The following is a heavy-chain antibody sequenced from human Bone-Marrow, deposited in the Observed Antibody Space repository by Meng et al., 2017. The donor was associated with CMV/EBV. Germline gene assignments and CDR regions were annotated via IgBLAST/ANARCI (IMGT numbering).Heavy chain of an antibody. CDR3: ARDRRTRYCSSTSCHPAYYYGMDV. D-gene: IGHD2-2*01. J-gene: IGHJ6*02. CDR2: IYYSGST. V-gene: IGHV4-30-4*08. Sequence: LRLSCTVSGGSISSGDYYWSWIRQPPGKGLEWIGYIYYSGSTYYNPSLKSQVTISVDTSKNQFSLKLSSVTAADTAVYYCARDRRTRYCSSTSCHPAYYYGMDVWGQGTTATVPS. CDR1: GGSISSGDYY.